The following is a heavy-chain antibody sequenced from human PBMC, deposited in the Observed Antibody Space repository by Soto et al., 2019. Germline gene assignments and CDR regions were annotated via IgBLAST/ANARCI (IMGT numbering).Heavy chain of an antibody. J-gene: IGHJ4*02. CDR1: GGSVSSAGYY. Sequence: QVQLQESGPGLVKPSETLSLTCSVSGGSVSSAGYYWSWMRQPPGKGLEWIGCIYYSGSTDYNPSLKGRVTMSLDKSKDQSAHKLTSVAAADTVVYFCARAGSYRYFDFWGQGTLVTVSS. D-gene: IGHD3-10*01. V-gene: IGHV4-61*08. CDR3: ARAGSYRYFDF. CDR2: IYYSGST.